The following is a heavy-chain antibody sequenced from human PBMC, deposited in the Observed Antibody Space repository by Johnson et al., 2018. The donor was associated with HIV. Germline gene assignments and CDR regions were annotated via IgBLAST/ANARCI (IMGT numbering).Heavy chain of an antibody. CDR3: TTDPRAAAGPDAFDS. D-gene: IGHD6-13*01. CDR2: IKQDGSEK. Sequence: VESGGGLVQPGGSLRLSCAASGFTFSSYWMSWVRQAPGKGLEWVANIKQDGSEKYYADSVKGRFTISRDNSKNTLYLQMNSLKTEDTAVYYCTTDPRAAAGPDAFDSWGQGTVVTVSS. V-gene: IGHV3-7*03. J-gene: IGHJ3*02. CDR1: GFTFSSYW.